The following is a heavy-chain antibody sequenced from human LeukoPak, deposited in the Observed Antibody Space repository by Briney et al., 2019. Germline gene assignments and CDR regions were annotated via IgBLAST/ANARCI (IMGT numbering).Heavy chain of an antibody. CDR3: ARGLARYYDILTGYVFDY. J-gene: IGHJ4*02. D-gene: IGHD3-9*01. Sequence: ASVKVSCKASGYTFTSYDINWVRRATGQGLEWMGWMNPNSGNTGYAQKFQGRVTMTRNTSISTAYMELSSLRSEDTAVYYCARGLARYYDILTGYVFDYWGQGTLVTVSS. CDR2: MNPNSGNT. V-gene: IGHV1-8*01. CDR1: GYTFTSYD.